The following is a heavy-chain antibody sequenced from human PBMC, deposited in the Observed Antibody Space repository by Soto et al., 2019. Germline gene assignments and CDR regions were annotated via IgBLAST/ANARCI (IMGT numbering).Heavy chain of an antibody. J-gene: IGHJ4*02. CDR2: IYYSGST. CDR3: ASHIHY. CDR1: GGSISSSSYY. Sequence: QLQLQESGPGLVKPSETLSLTCTVSGGSISSSSYYWGWIRQAPGKGLEWIGSIYYSGSTSYNPPLTTPITLPVDTSKNQFSLTLSSVTAPDTAVSSCASHIHYWGQGPLVTVSS. D-gene: IGHD2-21*01. V-gene: IGHV4-39*01.